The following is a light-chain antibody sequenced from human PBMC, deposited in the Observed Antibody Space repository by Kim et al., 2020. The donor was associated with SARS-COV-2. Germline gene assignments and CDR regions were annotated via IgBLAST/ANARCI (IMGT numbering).Light chain of an antibody. CDR2: QAS. CDR3: KKYETYWT. V-gene: IGKV1-5*03. CDR1: RSVDGW. J-gene: IGKJ3*01. Sequence: DIQMTQSPSTLSAFVGDRVTMTCRASRSVDGWLAWYQQKPGKAPRLLIYQASKLASGVSARFSGSGSGTDFTLTVSNLQSDDSAVYYCKKYETYWTFGPGTKVDIK.